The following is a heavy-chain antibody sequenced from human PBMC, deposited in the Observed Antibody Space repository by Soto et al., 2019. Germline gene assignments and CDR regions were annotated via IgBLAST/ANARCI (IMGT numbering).Heavy chain of an antibody. CDR2: ISSSSSTI. CDR1: GFTFRTYD. Sequence: GGSLRLSCGSSGFTFRTYDMNWVRQAPGKGLEWVSHISSSSSTIYYADSVKGRFTISRDNAKNSLYLQMNSLRAEDTAVYYCARRSSGWYFDYWGQGTLVTVSS. V-gene: IGHV3-48*01. CDR3: ARRSSGWYFDY. D-gene: IGHD6-19*01. J-gene: IGHJ4*02.